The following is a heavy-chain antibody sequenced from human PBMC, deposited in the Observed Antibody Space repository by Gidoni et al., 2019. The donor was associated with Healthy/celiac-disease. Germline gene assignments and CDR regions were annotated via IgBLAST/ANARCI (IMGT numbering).Heavy chain of an antibody. D-gene: IGHD5-12*01. V-gene: IGHV3-53*01. CDR1: GFTVSSNY. J-gene: IGHJ4*02. CDR2: IYSGGST. CDR3: ASRDGYNYHYFDY. Sequence: EVQLVESGGGLIQPGGSLRLSCAASGFTVSSNYMSWVRQAPGKGLEWVSVIYSGGSTYYADSVKGRFTISRDNSKNTLYLQMNSRRAEDTAVYYCASRDGYNYHYFDYWGQGTLVTVSS.